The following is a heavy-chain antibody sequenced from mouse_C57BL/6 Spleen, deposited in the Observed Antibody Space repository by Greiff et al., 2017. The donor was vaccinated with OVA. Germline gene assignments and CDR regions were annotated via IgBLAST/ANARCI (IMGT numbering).Heavy chain of an antibody. D-gene: IGHD4-1*01. V-gene: IGHV1-82*01. CDR1: GYAFSSSW. CDR2: IYPGDGDT. J-gene: IGHJ2*01. Sequence: VQLQQSGPELVKPGASVKISCKASGYAFSSSWMNWVKQRPGKGLEWIGRIYPGDGDTNYNGKFKGKATLTADKSSSTAYMQLSSLTSEDSAVYFCARNWDDGYWGQGTTLTVSS. CDR3: ARNWDDGY.